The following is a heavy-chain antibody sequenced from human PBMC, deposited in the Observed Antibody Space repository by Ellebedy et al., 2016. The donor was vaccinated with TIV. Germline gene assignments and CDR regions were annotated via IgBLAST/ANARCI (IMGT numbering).Heavy chain of an antibody. CDR1: SGSSGFYF. D-gene: IGHD2-15*01. J-gene: IGHJ4*02. V-gene: IGHV4-34*01. CDR3: ASHGGFNQDY. CDR2: MHHSGST. Sequence: SETLSLXXAIYSGSSGFYFWTWIRQVPGKGLEWIGEMHHSGSTDYNPSLKSRLTISVDTSKNQLSLRMTSVTAADTAVYYCASHGGFNQDYWGRGTLVTVSS.